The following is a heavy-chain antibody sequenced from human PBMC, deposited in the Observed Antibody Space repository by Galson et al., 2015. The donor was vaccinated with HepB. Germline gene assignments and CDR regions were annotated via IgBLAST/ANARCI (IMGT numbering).Heavy chain of an antibody. J-gene: IGHJ4*02. CDR2: TYYRSKWYN. Sequence: CAISGDSVSSNSAAWNWIRQSPSRGLEWLGRTYYRSKWYNDYAVSVKSRITINPDTSKNQFSLQLNSVTPEDTAVYYCAREIVAGMSSKGFVSPFDYWGQGTLVTVSS. V-gene: IGHV6-1*01. CDR1: GDSVSSNSAA. CDR3: AREIVAGMSSKGFVSPFDY. D-gene: IGHD6-19*01.